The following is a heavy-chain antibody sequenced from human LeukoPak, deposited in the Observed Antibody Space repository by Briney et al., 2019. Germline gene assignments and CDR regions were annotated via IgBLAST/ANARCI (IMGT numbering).Heavy chain of an antibody. CDR1: GFTFSSYA. V-gene: IGHV3-23*01. D-gene: IGHD3-22*01. J-gene: IGHJ3*02. CDR3: AKDLYDTSGYYYGRNDAFDI. CDR2: ISGSGGST. Sequence: PGGPLRLSCAASGFTFSSYAMTWVRQAPGKGLEWVSVISGSGGSTFYADSVKGRFTISRDNSKNTLYLQMTSLRAEDTAVYYCAKDLYDTSGYYYGRNDAFDIWGQGTMVTVSS.